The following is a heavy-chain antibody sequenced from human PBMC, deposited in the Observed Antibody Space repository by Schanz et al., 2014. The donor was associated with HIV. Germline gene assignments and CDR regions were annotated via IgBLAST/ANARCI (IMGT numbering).Heavy chain of an antibody. Sequence: QVQLVQSGAEVKKPGSSVKVSCKASGGTFNIYGISWVRQAPGQGLEWMGGFIPVFGTANYAQKFQGRVTMTADESTSTAYMDLRSLRSDDTAVYYCARGAAEMATMTPWRYWGQGTLVTVSS. V-gene: IGHV1-69*01. D-gene: IGHD5-12*01. J-gene: IGHJ4*02. CDR2: FIPVFGTA. CDR3: ARGAAEMATMTPWRY. CDR1: GGTFNIYG.